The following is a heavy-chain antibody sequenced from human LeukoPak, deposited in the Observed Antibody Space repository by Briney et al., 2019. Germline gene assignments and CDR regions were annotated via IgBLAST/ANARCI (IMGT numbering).Heavy chain of an antibody. D-gene: IGHD3-10*01. J-gene: IGHJ3*02. CDR1: GYTLTELS. CDR2: FDPEDGET. V-gene: IGHV1-24*01. CDR3: ATVYYGSGHDAFDI. Sequence: SVKVSCKVSGYTLTELSMHWVRQAPGKGLEWMGGFDPEDGETIYAQKFQGRVTMTEDTSTDTAYMELSSLRSEDTAVYYCATVYYGSGHDAFDIWGQGTMVTVSS.